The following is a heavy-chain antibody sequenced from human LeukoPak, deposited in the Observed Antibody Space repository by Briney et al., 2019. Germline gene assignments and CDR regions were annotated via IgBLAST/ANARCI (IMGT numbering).Heavy chain of an antibody. CDR2: IIPIFGTA. J-gene: IGHJ3*02. V-gene: IGHV1-69*06. Sequence: SVKVPCKASGGTFSSYAISWVRQAPGQGLEWMGGIIPIFGTANYAQKFQGRVTITADKSTSTAYMELSSLRSEGTAVYYCARERDDAFDIWGQGTMVTVSS. CDR3: ARERDDAFDI. CDR1: GGTFSSYA.